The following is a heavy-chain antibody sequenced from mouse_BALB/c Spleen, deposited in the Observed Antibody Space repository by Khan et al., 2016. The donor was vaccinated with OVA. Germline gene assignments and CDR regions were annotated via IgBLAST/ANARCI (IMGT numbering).Heavy chain of an antibody. J-gene: IGHJ3*01. CDR2: IYPGNSDT. V-gene: IGHV1-5*01. CDR3: ARGGDSSFAY. D-gene: IGHD1-3*01. Sequence: EVQLQQSGTVLARPGASVKMSCKASGYSFTSYLIHWVKQRPGQGLEWIGDIYPGNSDTTSNQKFKDKAKLTAGTSANTAYMELSSLTNADSAVYYCARGGDSSFAYWGQGTLVTVSA. CDR1: GYSFTSYL.